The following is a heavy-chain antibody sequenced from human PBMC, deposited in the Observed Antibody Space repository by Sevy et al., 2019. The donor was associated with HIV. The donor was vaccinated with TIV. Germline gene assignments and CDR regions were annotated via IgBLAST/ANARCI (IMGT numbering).Heavy chain of an antibody. D-gene: IGHD1-26*01. Sequence: SETLSLTCTVSGGSVTSDTYYWTWIRQPPGKGLEFIGYIYYNVRINYNPSLKSRVTISVDTSKNQFSLKLTSVTAADTAVYYCTRLGGLTDYGMDVWGQLTTVTVSS. J-gene: IGHJ6*02. CDR1: GGSVTSDTYY. V-gene: IGHV4-61*01. CDR2: IYYNVRI. CDR3: TRLGGLTDYGMDV.